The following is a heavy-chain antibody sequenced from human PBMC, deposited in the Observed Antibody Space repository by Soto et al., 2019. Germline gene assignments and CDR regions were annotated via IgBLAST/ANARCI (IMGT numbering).Heavy chain of an antibody. CDR2: ISYDGSNK. CDR3: AKGRGYSGYEQEY. CDR1: VFTFSSYA. D-gene: IGHD5-12*01. J-gene: IGHJ4*02. V-gene: IGHV3-30-3*01. Sequence: VGSLRLSCASSVFTFSSYAMHWVRHSPGKWLEWVAVISYDGSNKYYADSVKGRFTISRDNSKNTLYLQMNSLRAEDTAVYYCAKGRGYSGYEQEYWGQGTLVSVSS.